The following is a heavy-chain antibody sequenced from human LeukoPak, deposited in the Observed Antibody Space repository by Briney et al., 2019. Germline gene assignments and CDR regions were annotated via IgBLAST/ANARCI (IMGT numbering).Heavy chain of an antibody. CDR1: GGSISSAGYY. Sequence: PSETLSLTCTVSGGSISSAGYYWSWIRQHPGKGLEWIGYIYYSGSAYYNPSLKSRVTISVDTSENQFSLKLSSVTTADTAVYYCVRSVLGRCSGDSCSRFRDVWGKGTTVTVSS. J-gene: IGHJ6*04. CDR2: IYYSGSA. CDR3: VRSVLGRCSGDSCSRFRDV. D-gene: IGHD2-15*01. V-gene: IGHV4-31*03.